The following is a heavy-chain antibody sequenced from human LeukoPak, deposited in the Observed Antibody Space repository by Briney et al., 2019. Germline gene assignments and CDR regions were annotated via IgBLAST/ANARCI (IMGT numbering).Heavy chain of an antibody. Sequence: ASVKVSCKASGYTFINYYVHWVRQAPGQGLEWMGMINPSGGSTSYAQKFQGRVTITADESTSAAYMELSSLRSEDTAVYYCARAGYCSGGSCYVNWFDPWGQGTLVTVSS. J-gene: IGHJ5*02. CDR1: GYTFINYY. D-gene: IGHD2-15*01. CDR3: ARAGYCSGGSCYVNWFDP. V-gene: IGHV1-46*01. CDR2: INPSGGST.